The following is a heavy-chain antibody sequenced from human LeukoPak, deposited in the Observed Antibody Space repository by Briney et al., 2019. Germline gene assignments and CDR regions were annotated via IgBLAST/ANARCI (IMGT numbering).Heavy chain of an antibody. CDR3: ARQETYYYGSGRFSFYYGMDV. CDR2: ISTTSSFT. V-gene: IGHV3-11*06. CDR1: GFTFSDYY. D-gene: IGHD3-10*01. J-gene: IGHJ6*02. Sequence: GGSLRLSCAASGFTFSDYYMSWVRQAPGKGLEWVSYISTTSSFTKYADSVKGRFTISRDNAKNSLYLQMNSLRDEDTAVYYCARQETYYYGSGRFSFYYGMDVWGQGTTVTVSS.